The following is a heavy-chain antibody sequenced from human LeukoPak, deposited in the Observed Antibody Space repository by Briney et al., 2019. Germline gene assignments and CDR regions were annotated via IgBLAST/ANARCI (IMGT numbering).Heavy chain of an antibody. J-gene: IGHJ3*02. Sequence: LSLTCAVYGGSFSGYYWSWIRQAPGKGLEWVSYISSSGGTIYYADSVKGRFTISRDNAKNSLYLQMNSLRAEDTAVYYCARGVTIFGVVIPHFDIWGQGTMVTVSS. V-gene: IGHV3-11*01. CDR3: ARGVTIFGVVIPHFDI. CDR2: ISSSGGTI. D-gene: IGHD3-3*01. CDR1: GGSFSGYY.